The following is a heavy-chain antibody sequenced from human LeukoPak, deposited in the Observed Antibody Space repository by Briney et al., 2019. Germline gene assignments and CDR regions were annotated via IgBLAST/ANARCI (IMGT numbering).Heavy chain of an antibody. CDR2: IKQDGSEK. J-gene: IGHJ5*02. CDR1: GFTFSSYA. CDR3: AREAMRTHDYGDYVVWFDP. D-gene: IGHD4-17*01. V-gene: IGHV3-7*01. Sequence: PGGSLRLSCAASGFTFSSYAMHWVRQAPGKGLEWVANIKQDGSEKYYVDSVKGRFTISRDNAKNSLYLQMNSLRAEDTAVYYCAREAMRTHDYGDYVVWFDPWGQGTLVTVSS.